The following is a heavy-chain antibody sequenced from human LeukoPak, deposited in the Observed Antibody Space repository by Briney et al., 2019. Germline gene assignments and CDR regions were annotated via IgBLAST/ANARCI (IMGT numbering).Heavy chain of an antibody. D-gene: IGHD3-10*01. Sequence: SETLSLTCRVYGGSFSDNYWSWIRQPPGKGLEWIGEINHSGSTNYKPSLERRVTISVDTSKNQFSLKLGSVTAADTAVYYCARGRMRDYHGRINWFDPWGQGTLVTVSS. CDR1: GGSFSDNY. CDR3: ARGRMRDYHGRINWFDP. J-gene: IGHJ5*02. V-gene: IGHV4-34*01. CDR2: INHSGST.